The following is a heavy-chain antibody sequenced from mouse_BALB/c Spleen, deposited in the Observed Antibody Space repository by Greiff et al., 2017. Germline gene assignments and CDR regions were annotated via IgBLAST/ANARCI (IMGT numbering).Heavy chain of an antibody. CDR2: INPSTGYT. CDR1: GYTFTSYW. CDR3: ARRAYYGIAMDY. D-gene: IGHD2-10*01. Sequence: QVQLQQSGAELAKPGASVKMSCKASGYTFTSYWMHWVKQRPGQGLEWIGYINPSTGYTEYNQKFKDKATLTADKSSSTAYMQLSSLTSEDSAVYYCARRAYYGIAMDYWGQGTSVTVSS. J-gene: IGHJ4*01. V-gene: IGHV1-7*01.